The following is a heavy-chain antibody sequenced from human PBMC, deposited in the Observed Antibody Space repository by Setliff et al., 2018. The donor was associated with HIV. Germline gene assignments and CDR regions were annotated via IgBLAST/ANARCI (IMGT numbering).Heavy chain of an antibody. CDR2: IKKDGSEK. J-gene: IGHJ6*03. D-gene: IGHD2-2*01. V-gene: IGHV3-7*03. Sequence: PGGSLRLSCAASGFTFSSCWVTWVRQGPGKGLEWVANIKKDGSEKYYVDSVKGRFTISRDNGKNSLYLQMNSLIAEDTALYYCEKDISSSGYQLLFMDVWGKGTTVTVSS. CDR1: GFTFSSCW. CDR3: EKDISSSGYQLLFMDV.